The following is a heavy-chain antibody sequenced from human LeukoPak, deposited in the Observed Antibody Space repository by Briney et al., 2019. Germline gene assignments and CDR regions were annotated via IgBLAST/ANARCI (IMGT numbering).Heavy chain of an antibody. CDR3: ARLLTYDILTGPRGMDV. CDR1: GGSISSSSYY. D-gene: IGHD3-9*01. CDR2: IYYSGST. Sequence: SETLSLTCTVSGGSISSSSYYWGWIRQPPGKGLEWIGSIYYSGSTYYNPSLKSRVTISVDTSKDQFSLKLSSVTAADTAVYYCARLLTYDILTGPRGMDVWGQGTTVTVSS. V-gene: IGHV4-39*01. J-gene: IGHJ6*02.